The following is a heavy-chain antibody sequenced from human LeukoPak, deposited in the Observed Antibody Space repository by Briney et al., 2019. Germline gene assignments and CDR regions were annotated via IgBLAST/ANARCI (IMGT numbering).Heavy chain of an antibody. D-gene: IGHD3-10*01. CDR1: GFTVSSNY. V-gene: IGHV3-66*01. Sequence: GGSLRLSCAASGFTVSSNYMSWVRQAPGKGLEWVSVIYSGGSTYYADSVKGRFTISRDNSKNTLYLQMNSLRAEDTAVYYCARVDRRGELFDYRGQGTLVTVSS. CDR2: IYSGGST. CDR3: ARVDRRGELFDY. J-gene: IGHJ4*02.